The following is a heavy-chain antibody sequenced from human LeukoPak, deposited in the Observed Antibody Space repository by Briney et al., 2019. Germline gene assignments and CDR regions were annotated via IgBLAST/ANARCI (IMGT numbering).Heavy chain of an antibody. CDR3: ARQTVDTSLVTWFDP. J-gene: IGHJ5*02. V-gene: IGHV4-39*01. CDR1: GGSIISNHF. D-gene: IGHD5-18*01. Sequence: SETLSLTCTVSGGSIISNHFWGWIRQPPGKGLEWIGSICYSGITYYNTSLKSRVTMAVDTSKNQISLHLSSVTAADTAVYYCARQTVDTSLVTWFDPWGQGTLVVVSS. CDR2: ICYSGIT.